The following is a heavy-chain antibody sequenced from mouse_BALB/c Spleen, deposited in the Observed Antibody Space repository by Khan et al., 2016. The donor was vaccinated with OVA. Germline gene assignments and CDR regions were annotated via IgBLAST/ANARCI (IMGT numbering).Heavy chain of an antibody. V-gene: IGHV1S29*02. CDR2: IYPNNGDT. J-gene: IGHJ3*01. CDR1: GYTFTDYN. Sequence: VQLQQPGPEVVKPGASVKISCKASGYTFTDYNIDWVKQSHGKSLEWIGYIYPNNGDTGDNPKFKTKAILNVDNSFSTVHMELRSLTSEDSAVXYCARSGDGSFVYWGQGTLVTVSA. CDR3: ARSGDGSFVY. D-gene: IGHD1-2*01.